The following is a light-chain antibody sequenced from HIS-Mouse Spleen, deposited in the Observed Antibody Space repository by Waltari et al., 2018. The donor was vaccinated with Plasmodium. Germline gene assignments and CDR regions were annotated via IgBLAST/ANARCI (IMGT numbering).Light chain of an antibody. V-gene: IGKV2-30*02. CDR2: KVS. CDR1: QSLVHSDGNTY. CDR3: MQGTNWPGT. J-gene: IGKJ1*01. Sequence: VVMTQSPLSLPVTLGQPASISCRSSQSLVHSDGNTYLNWFQQRPGHSPRRLIYKVSQRNSGGPDRFSGSGLGTDFTLKISRVEAEDVGVYYCMQGTNWPGTFGQGTKVEIK.